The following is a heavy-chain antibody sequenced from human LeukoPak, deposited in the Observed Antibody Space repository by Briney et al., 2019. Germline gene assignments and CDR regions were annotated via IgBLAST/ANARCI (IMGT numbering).Heavy chain of an antibody. J-gene: IGHJ4*02. D-gene: IGHD5-18*01. V-gene: IGHV3-23*01. CDR1: GFTFSSYA. CDR3: ARGRMDTAMALLHY. CDR2: ISGSGGST. Sequence: GGSLRLSCAASGFTFSSYAMSWVRQAPGKGLEWVSAISGSGGSTYYADSVKGRFTISRDNSKNTLYLQMNSLRAEDTAVYYRARGRMDTAMALLHYWGQGTLVTVSS.